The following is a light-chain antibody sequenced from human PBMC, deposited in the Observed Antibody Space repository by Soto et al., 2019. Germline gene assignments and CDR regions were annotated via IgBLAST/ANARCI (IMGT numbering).Light chain of an antibody. CDR3: QQYGSSPQT. CDR1: QSVSSSY. Sequence: DIVLTQSPATLSLSPRARAPLSCSPSQSVSSSYLAWYQQKPGQAPRLLIYGASSRATGIPDRFSGSGSGTDFTLTISRLEPEDFAAYYCQQYGSSPQTFGQGTKVDIK. V-gene: IGKV3-20*01. J-gene: IGKJ1*01. CDR2: GAS.